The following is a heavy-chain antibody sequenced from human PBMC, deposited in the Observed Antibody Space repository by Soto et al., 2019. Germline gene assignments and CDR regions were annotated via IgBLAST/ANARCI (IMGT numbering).Heavy chain of an antibody. V-gene: IGHV1-2*04. CDR3: GSGVGNNGKNYGRNV. D-gene: IGHD7-27*01. J-gene: IGHJ6*04. Sequence: ASVKVSCKASGYTFTGYYMHWVRQAPGQGLEWMGWINPNSGGTNYAQKFQGWVTMTRDTSISTAYMELSRLRSDDTAGYYCGSGVGNNGKNYGRNVGGKGTRVT. CDR2: INPNSGGT. CDR1: GYTFTGYY.